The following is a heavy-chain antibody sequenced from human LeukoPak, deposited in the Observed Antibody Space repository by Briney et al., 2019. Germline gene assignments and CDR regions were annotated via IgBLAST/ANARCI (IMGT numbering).Heavy chain of an antibody. CDR1: GFTFSSYE. Sequence: GGSLRLSCAASGFTFSSYEMNWVRQAPGKGLEWVSYISSSGSTIYYADSVKGRFTISRDNAKNSLYLQMNSLRAEDTAAYYCASTDSSSWYGGFDYWGQGTLVTVSS. CDR2: ISSSGSTI. J-gene: IGHJ4*02. CDR3: ASTDSSSWYGGFDY. V-gene: IGHV3-48*03. D-gene: IGHD6-13*01.